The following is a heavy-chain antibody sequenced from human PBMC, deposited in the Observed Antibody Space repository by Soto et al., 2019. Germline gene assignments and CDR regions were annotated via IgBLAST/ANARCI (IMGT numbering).Heavy chain of an antibody. CDR1: GGSVSSNTYY. Sequence: QVQLQESGPGLVKPSETLSLTCIVSGGSVSSNTYYWSWIRQPPGKGLEYIGYIYYSGSTNYNPSLKSRATISVDTSKNQFSLKLSSVTAADTAVYYCARARITMIRGVMEFFDYWGQRILVTVSS. J-gene: IGHJ4*02. D-gene: IGHD3-10*01. CDR3: ARARITMIRGVMEFFDY. V-gene: IGHV4-61*01. CDR2: IYYSGST.